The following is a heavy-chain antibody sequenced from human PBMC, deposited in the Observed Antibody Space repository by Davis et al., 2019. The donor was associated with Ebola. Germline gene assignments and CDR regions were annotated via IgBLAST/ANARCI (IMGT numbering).Heavy chain of an antibody. J-gene: IGHJ3*02. CDR1: GGTFSTYG. V-gene: IGHV1-46*03. CDR2: INPNDGRT. CDR3: TTPGGQDSGYDVFDI. D-gene: IGHD5-12*01. Sequence: ASVKVSCKASGGTFSTYGISWVRQAPGQGLEWMGMINPNDGRTIYAQKFQGRVTVTRDTSTTTVYMDLSSLRSEDTALYYCTTPGGQDSGYDVFDIWGQGTMVTVSS.